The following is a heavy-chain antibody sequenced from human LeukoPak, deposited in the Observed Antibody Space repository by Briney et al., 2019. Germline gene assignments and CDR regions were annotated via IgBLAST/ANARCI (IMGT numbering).Heavy chain of an antibody. J-gene: IGHJ6*02. CDR3: AREVAAAGTGKYYYYGMDV. Sequence: GGSLRLSCAASGFTFSSYAMHWVRQAPGKGLEWVAVISYDGSNKYYADSVKGRFTISRDNSKNTLYLQMNSLRAEDTAVYYSAREVAAAGTGKYYYYGMDVWGQGTTVTVSS. CDR1: GFTFSSYA. V-gene: IGHV3-30*04. CDR2: ISYDGSNK. D-gene: IGHD6-13*01.